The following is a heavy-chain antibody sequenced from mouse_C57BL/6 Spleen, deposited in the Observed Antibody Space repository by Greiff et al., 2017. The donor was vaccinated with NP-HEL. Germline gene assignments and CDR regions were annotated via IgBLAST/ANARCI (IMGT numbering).Heavy chain of an antibody. CDR3: ARWGNYYGSSYGY. V-gene: IGHV1-55*01. CDR2: LYPGSGST. D-gene: IGHD1-1*01. J-gene: IGHJ2*01. Sequence: VQLQQPGAELVKPGASVKMSCKASGYTFTSYWITWVKQRPGQGLEWIGDLYPGSGSTNYNEKFKSKATLTVDTSSSTAYMQLSSLTSEDSAVYYCARWGNYYGSSYGYWGQGTTLTVSS. CDR1: GYTFTSYW.